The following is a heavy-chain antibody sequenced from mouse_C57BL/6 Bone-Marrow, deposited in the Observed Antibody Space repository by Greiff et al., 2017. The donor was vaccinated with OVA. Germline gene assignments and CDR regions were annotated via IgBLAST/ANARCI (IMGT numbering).Heavy chain of an antibody. D-gene: IGHD2-14*01. CDR1: GFNIKDDY. Sequence: EVQLQQSGAELVRPGASVKLSCTASGFNIKDDYMHWVKQRPEQGLEWIGWIDPENGDTEYASKFQGKATITADTSSNTAYLRLSSLTSEDTAVYYCTTGGYEWGYFDYWGQGTTLTVSS. V-gene: IGHV14-4*01. J-gene: IGHJ2*01. CDR2: IDPENGDT. CDR3: TTGGYEWGYFDY.